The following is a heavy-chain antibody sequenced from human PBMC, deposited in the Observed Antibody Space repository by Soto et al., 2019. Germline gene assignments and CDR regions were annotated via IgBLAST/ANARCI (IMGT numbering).Heavy chain of an antibody. CDR3: ARRAGGSSSWDYYYYMDV. Sequence: SETLSLTCTVSGGSISSSSYYWGWIRQPPGKGLEWIGSIYYSGSTYYNPSLKSRVTISVDTSKNQFSLKLSSVTAADTAVYYCARRAGGSSSWDYYYYMDVWGKGTTVTVSS. J-gene: IGHJ6*03. D-gene: IGHD6-6*01. CDR1: GGSISSSSYY. CDR2: IYYSGST. V-gene: IGHV4-39*01.